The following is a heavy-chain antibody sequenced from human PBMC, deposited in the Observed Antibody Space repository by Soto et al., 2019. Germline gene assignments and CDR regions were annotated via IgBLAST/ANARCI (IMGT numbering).Heavy chain of an antibody. CDR2: IYYSGSA. D-gene: IGHD3-10*01. J-gene: IGHJ5*02. CDR1: GGSIRSGGYY. Sequence: PSETLSLTCTVSGGSIRSGGYYWSWIRQHPGKGLEWIGYIYYSGSAYYNPSLKSRVTISVDTSKNQFSLKLSSVTAADTAVYYCAREAYGSGSYYNANWFDPWGQGTLVTVSS. V-gene: IGHV4-31*03. CDR3: AREAYGSGSYYNANWFDP.